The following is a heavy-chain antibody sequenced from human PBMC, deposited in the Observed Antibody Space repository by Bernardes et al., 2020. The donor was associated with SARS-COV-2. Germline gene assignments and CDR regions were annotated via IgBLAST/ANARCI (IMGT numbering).Heavy chain of an antibody. D-gene: IGHD1-26*01. CDR2: IWYDGSNK. Sequence: GGSLRLSCAASGFTFSSYGMHWVRQAPGKGLEWVAVIWYDGSNKYYADSVKGRFTISRDNSKNTLYLQMNSLRAEDTAVYYCARLYSGSYYVFDPFDYWGQGTLVTVSS. CDR3: ARLYSGSYYVFDPFDY. CDR1: GFTFSSYG. J-gene: IGHJ4*02. V-gene: IGHV3-33*01.